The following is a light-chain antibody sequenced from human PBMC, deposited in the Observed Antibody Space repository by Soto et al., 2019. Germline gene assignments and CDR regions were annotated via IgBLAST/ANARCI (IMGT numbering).Light chain of an antibody. V-gene: IGLV2-8*01. Sequence: QSALTQPXXASXXXXXSXXXXXXXXSSDVXXXXXVSWXQQHXGKAXXLMIYEVNKRPSGVXDRFSGSKSGNTASLTVSGXQAEDEADYYCSSYAGSSNVFGTGTKLTVL. CDR2: EVN. CDR3: SSYAGSSNV. CDR1: SSDVXXXXX. J-gene: IGLJ1*01.